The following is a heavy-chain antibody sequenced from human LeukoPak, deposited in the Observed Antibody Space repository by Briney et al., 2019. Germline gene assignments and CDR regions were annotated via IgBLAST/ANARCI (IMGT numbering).Heavy chain of an antibody. Sequence: SETLSLTCTVSGGSISSYYWSWIRQPPGKGLEWIGEINHSGSTNYNPSLKSRVTISVDTSKNQFSLKLSSVTAADTAVYYCARVAPYSSGWYFPSNYFDYWGQGTLVTVSS. J-gene: IGHJ4*02. CDR2: INHSGST. D-gene: IGHD6-19*01. CDR3: ARVAPYSSGWYFPSNYFDY. CDR1: GGSISSYY. V-gene: IGHV4-34*01.